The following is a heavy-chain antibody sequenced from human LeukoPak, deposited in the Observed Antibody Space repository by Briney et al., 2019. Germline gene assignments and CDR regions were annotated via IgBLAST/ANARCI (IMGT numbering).Heavy chain of an antibody. D-gene: IGHD3-3*01. Sequence: GGSLRLSCAASGFTFSSYWMHWVRQAPGKGLVWVSRINADGSGTSYADSVKGRFTISRDNAKNTLYLQMNSLRAEDTAVYYCARGSGYYGNWFDPWGQGTLVTVSS. CDR2: INADGSGT. CDR3: ARGSGYYGNWFDP. V-gene: IGHV3-74*01. CDR1: GFTFSSYW. J-gene: IGHJ5*02.